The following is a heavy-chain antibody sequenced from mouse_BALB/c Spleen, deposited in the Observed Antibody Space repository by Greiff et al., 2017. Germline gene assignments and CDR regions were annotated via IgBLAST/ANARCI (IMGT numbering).Heavy chain of an antibody. V-gene: IGHV3-2*02. D-gene: IGHD1-1*01. J-gene: IGHJ4*01. CDR2: ISYSGST. CDR1: GYSITSDYA. Sequence: EVQLVESGPGLVKPSQSLSLTCTVTGYSITSDYAWNWIRQFPGNKLEWMGYISYSGSTSYNPSLKSRISITRDTSKNQFFLQLNSVTTEDTATYYCARSNYLYAMDYWGQGTSVTVSS. CDR3: ARSNYLYAMDY.